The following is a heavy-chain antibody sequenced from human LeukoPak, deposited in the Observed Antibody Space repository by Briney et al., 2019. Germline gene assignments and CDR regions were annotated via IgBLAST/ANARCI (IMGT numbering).Heavy chain of an antibody. CDR2: IYYSGST. D-gene: IGHD3-22*01. CDR1: GGSISSSSYY. Sequence: KPSETLSLTCTVSGGSISSSSYYWGWIRQPPGKGLEWIGSIYYSGSTYYNPSLKSRVTISIDTSKNQFSLKLSSVTAADTAVYYCARRRNYYDGSGYYSNWFDPWGQGTLVTVSS. CDR3: ARRRNYYDGSGYYSNWFDP. J-gene: IGHJ5*02. V-gene: IGHV4-39*01.